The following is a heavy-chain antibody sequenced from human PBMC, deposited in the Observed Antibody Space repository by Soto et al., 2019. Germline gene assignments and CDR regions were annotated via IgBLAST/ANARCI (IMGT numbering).Heavy chain of an antibody. J-gene: IGHJ4*02. CDR3: ALRKTGSYFAY. D-gene: IGHD1-26*01. CDR1: GGSISSYY. CDR2: IYYSGNT. V-gene: IGHV4-59*01. Sequence: SETLSLTCTVSGGSISSYYWSWIRQPPGKGLEWIGCIYYSGNTNYNPSLKSRVTISVDTSKNQFSLNLNSVTAADTAVYYCALRKTGSYFAYWGQGTLVTVSS.